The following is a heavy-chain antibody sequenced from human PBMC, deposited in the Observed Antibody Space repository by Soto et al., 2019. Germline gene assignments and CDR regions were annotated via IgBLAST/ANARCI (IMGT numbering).Heavy chain of an antibody. CDR3: ARGNYEYREDWFDP. Sequence: SETLSLTCTVSGGSISSYYWSWIRQPPGKGLEWIGYIYYSLSTNYNPSLKSRVTISVDTSKNQFSLKLSSVTAADTAVYYCARGNYEYREDWFDPWGQGTLVTVSS. CDR1: GGSISSYY. J-gene: IGHJ5*02. D-gene: IGHD1-7*01. V-gene: IGHV4-59*01. CDR2: IYYSLST.